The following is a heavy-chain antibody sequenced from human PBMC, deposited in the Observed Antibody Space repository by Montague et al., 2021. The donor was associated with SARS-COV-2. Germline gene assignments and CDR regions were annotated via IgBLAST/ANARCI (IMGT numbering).Heavy chain of an antibody. CDR1: GFSLSTSGMR. Sequence: ALVKPTQTLTLTCTFSGFSLSTSGMRASRIRQPPGKALEWLARIDWDDDKFYSTSLKTRLTISKDTSKNQVVLTMTNMDPVDTATYYCARSYYDILTAYYTPFDYWGQGTLVTVSS. J-gene: IGHJ4*02. CDR3: ARSYYDILTAYYTPFDY. D-gene: IGHD3-9*01. CDR2: IDWDDDK. V-gene: IGHV2-70*04.